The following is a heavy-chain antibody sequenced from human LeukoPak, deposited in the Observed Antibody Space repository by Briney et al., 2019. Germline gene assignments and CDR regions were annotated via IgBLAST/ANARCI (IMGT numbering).Heavy chain of an antibody. V-gene: IGHV1-69*13. CDR2: IIPIFGTA. CDR3: ARERMAGYYLDY. CDR1: GGTFSSYA. J-gene: IGHJ4*02. Sequence: ASVEVSSKASGGTFSSYAISWVRQAPGQGLEWMGGIIPIFGTANYAQKFQGRVTITADESTSTAYMELSSLRSEDTAVYYCARERMAGYYLDYWGQGTLVTVSS. D-gene: IGHD5-24*01.